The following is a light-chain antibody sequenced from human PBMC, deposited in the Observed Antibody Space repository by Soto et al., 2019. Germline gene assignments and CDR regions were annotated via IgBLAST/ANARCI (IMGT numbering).Light chain of an antibody. V-gene: IGLV2-14*01. J-gene: IGLJ1*01. Sequence: QSALTQPASVSGSPGQSITISCTGTSSDVGGYDYVSWYQQHPGKAPKLMIFEVSNRPSGVSNRFSGSKSGNTASLTISGLETEDEADYYCTSYTSSFTHRFGSGTKVTVL. CDR2: EVS. CDR3: TSYTSSFTHR. CDR1: SSDVGGYDY.